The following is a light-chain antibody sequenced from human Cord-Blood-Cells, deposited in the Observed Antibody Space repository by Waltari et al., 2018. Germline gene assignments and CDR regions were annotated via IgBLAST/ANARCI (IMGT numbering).Light chain of an antibody. CDR2: AAS. J-gene: IGKJ1*01. CDR3: QQSYET. CDR1: QGISSS. Sequence: DIQMTQSPSSLSASVGDRVTITCRASQGISSSLNWYQQKPGKAPKLLIYAASSLQSGVPSRFSGSGSGTDFTLTISSLQPEDFATYYCQQSYETVGQGTKVEIK. V-gene: IGKV1-39*01.